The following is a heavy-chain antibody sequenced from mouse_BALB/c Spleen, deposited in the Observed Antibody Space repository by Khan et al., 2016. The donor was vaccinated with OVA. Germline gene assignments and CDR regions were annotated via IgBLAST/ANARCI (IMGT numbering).Heavy chain of an antibody. CDR2: INPSNGYT. V-gene: IGHV1-4*01. J-gene: IGHJ4*01. Sequence: QVQLQQPGAELARPGASVKMSCKASGYTFTSYSMHWIKQRPGQGLEWIGNINPSNGYTNHNQKFRDKATLTADKSSSTAYMQLSSLTSEDSAVYYCATDFHYHGSSGALDYWGQGTSVTVSS. CDR3: ATDFHYHGSSGALDY. CDR1: GYTFTSYS. D-gene: IGHD1-1*01.